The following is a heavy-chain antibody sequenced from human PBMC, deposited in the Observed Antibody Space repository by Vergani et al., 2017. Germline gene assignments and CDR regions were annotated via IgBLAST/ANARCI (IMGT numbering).Heavy chain of an antibody. CDR2: INPSGGST. V-gene: IGHV1-46*01. CDR1: GYTFTSYY. CDR3: ARVGDGYNSGRYYYYYMDV. D-gene: IGHD5-24*01. J-gene: IGHJ6*03. Sequence: QVPLVQSGAEVKKPGASVQVSCKASGYTFTSYYLHWVRPAPGQGLAWVGIINPSGGSTSYAQKFQGRVTMTRDTSKKQFSLKLSSVTAADTAVYYCARVGDGYNSGRYYYYYMDVWGKGTTVTVSS.